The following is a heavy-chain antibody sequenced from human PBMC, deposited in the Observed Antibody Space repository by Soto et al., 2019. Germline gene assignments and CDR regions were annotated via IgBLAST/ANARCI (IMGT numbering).Heavy chain of an antibody. D-gene: IGHD6-13*01. V-gene: IGHV4-31*03. Sequence: PSETLSLTCTVSGGSISSGGYYWSWIRQHPGKGLEWIGYIYYSGSTYYNPSLKSRVTISVDTSKNQFSLKLSSVTATDTAVYYCARGVRWGQLVRSYFDYWGQGTLVTVSS. CDR1: GGSISSGGYY. CDR2: IYYSGST. CDR3: ARGVRWGQLVRSYFDY. J-gene: IGHJ4*02.